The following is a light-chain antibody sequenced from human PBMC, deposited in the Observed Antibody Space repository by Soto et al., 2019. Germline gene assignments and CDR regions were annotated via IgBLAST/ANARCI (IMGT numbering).Light chain of an antibody. CDR2: EVS. CDR3: ISYAGSNLLYV. J-gene: IGLJ1*01. Sequence: QSVLTQPPSASGSPGQSVTISCTGTSSDVGGYNYVSWYQQHPGKAPKLMIYEVSKRPSGVPDRFSGSKSGNTASLTVSGLHAEDEADYYCISYAGSNLLYVFGTGTKVTVL. V-gene: IGLV2-8*01. CDR1: SSDVGGYNY.